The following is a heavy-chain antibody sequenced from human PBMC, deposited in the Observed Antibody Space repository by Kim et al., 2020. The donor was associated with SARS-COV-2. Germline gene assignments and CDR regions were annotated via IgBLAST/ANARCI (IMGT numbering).Heavy chain of an antibody. CDR1: GFTFSNAW. V-gene: IGHV3-15*01. CDR2: IKSKTDGGTT. J-gene: IGHJ4*02. Sequence: GGSLRLSCAASGFTFSNAWMSWVRQAPGKGLEWVGRIKSKTDGGTTDYAAPVKGRFTISRDDSKNTLYLQMNSLKTEDTAVYYCTTRNRGVLIAAAGTVDYWGQGTLVTVSS. D-gene: IGHD6-13*01. CDR3: TTRNRGVLIAAAGTVDY.